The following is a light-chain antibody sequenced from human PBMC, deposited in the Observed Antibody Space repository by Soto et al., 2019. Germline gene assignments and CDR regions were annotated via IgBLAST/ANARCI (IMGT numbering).Light chain of an antibody. V-gene: IGKV1-5*01. Sequence: DIQMTQSPSTLSASAGDRVTMXXRASQSISSWLAWYQQIPGKAPKXLIYDVSNLESGVPSRFSGSGSGTEFTLTISSLQPDDSATYYCQQYNTFWTFGQGTKVDIK. J-gene: IGKJ1*01. CDR3: QQYNTFWT. CDR1: QSISSW. CDR2: DVS.